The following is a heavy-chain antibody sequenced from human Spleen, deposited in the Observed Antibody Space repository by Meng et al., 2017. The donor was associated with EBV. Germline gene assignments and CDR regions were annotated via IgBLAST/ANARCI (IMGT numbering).Heavy chain of an antibody. CDR3: ARGSFIYYRDSGRARFDP. D-gene: IGHD5-12*01. CDR1: GVSFSDFY. V-gene: IGHV4-34*01. CDR2: INHSGTT. J-gene: IGHJ5*02. Sequence: HQWGSGLCQHSGSLSLTGAVYGVSFSDFYWSWIRQPPGKGLEWIGEINHSGTTNYNPSLKSRLTISVDTSKNQFSLKMNSVTAADTAVYYCARGSFIYYRDSGRARFDPWGQGTLVTVSS.